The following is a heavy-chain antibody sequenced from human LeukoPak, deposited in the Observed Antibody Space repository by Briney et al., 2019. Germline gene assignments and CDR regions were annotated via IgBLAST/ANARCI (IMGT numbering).Heavy chain of an antibody. Sequence: PSETLSLTCAVYGGSFSGYYWSWIRQPPGKGLEWLGEINHSGSTNYNPSLKGRVTISVDTSKNQFSLKLSSVTAADTAVYYCARSGGIVVMNFFDYWGQGTLVTVSS. V-gene: IGHV4-34*01. CDR2: INHSGST. CDR3: ARSGGIVVMNFFDY. CDR1: GGSFSGYY. D-gene: IGHD2-8*01. J-gene: IGHJ4*02.